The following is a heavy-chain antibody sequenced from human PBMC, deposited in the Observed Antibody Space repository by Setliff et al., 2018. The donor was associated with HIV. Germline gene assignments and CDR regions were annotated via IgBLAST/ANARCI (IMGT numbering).Heavy chain of an antibody. CDR2: IAWTDAK. Sequence: SGPTLVNPTQTLTLTCTFSGFSLTTSGMGIYWIRQPPGKALEWLARIAWTDAKNYNTSLKTRLTISKDTSKNQVVLKMTNMDPVDTATYYCVRMISYSPYFDYWGQGTLVTVSS. CDR1: GFSLTTSGMG. CDR3: VRMISYSPYFDY. J-gene: IGHJ4*02. V-gene: IGHV2-70*11. D-gene: IGHD1-26*01.